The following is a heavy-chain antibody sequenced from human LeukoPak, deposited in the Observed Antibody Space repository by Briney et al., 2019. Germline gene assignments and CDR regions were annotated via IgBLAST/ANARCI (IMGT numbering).Heavy chain of an antibody. CDR3: AGGGVDSSGRDTEV. J-gene: IGHJ4*02. CDR2: INHSGST. Sequence: SETLSLTCAVYGGSFSGYYWSWIRQPPGKGLEWIGEINHSGSTNYNPSLKSRVTISVDTSKNQFSLKLSSVTAADTAVYYCAGGGVDSSGRDTEVWGQGTLVTVSS. CDR1: GGSFSGYY. D-gene: IGHD3-22*01. V-gene: IGHV4-34*01.